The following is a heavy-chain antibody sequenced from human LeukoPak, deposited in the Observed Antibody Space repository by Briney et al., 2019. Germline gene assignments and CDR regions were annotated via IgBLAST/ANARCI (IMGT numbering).Heavy chain of an antibody. CDR1: GYTFTGYY. D-gene: IGHD6-19*01. CDR3: ARMAVAGTYYYYYGMDV. Sequence: ASVKVSCKVSGYTFTGYYMHWVRQAPGQGLEWMGWINPNSGGTNYAQKFQGRVTMTRDTSISTAYMELSRLRSDDTAVYYCARMAVAGTYYYYYGMDVWGQGTTVTVSS. J-gene: IGHJ6*02. V-gene: IGHV1-2*02. CDR2: INPNSGGT.